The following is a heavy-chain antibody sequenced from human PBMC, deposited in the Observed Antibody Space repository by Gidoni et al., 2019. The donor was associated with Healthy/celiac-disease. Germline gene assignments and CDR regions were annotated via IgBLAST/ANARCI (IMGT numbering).Heavy chain of an antibody. J-gene: IGHJ6*02. CDR3: ARCGTYYDFWSGYPPYGMDV. Sequence: EVQLVQSGAEVKKPGESLKISCKGSGYSFTSYWLGWVRQMPGKGLEWMGIIYPGDSDTRYSPSFQGQVTISADKSISTAYLQWSSLKASDTAMYYCARCGTYYDFWSGYPPYGMDVWGQGTTVTVSS. CDR1: GYSFTSYW. D-gene: IGHD3-3*01. V-gene: IGHV5-51*01. CDR2: IYPGDSDT.